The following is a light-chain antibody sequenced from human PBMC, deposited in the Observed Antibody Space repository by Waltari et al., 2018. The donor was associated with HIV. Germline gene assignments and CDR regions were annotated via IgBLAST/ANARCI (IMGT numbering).Light chain of an antibody. CDR1: GSDSGNYNL. V-gene: IGLV2-23*02. Sequence: QSALTQPASVSESPGQSITISCSGNGSDSGNYNLTPWYQQYPGKAPNLIIYEVNKRPSGVSSRFSGSKSGTPASLTVSGLQAEDEADYYCSSYAGSSTLWVFGGGTQLTVL. CDR2: EVN. J-gene: IGLJ3*02. CDR3: SSYAGSSTLWV.